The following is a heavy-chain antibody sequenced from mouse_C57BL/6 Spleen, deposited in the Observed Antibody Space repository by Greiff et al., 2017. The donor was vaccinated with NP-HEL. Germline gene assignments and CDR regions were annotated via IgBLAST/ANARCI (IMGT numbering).Heavy chain of an antibody. CDR1: GFTFSDYG. Sequence: EVQGVESGGGLVKPGGSLKLSCAASGFTFSDYGMHWVRQAPEKGLEWVAYISSGSSTIYYADTVKGRFTISRDNAKNTLFLQMTSLRSEDTAMYYCARTQLGRDYAMDYWGQGTSVTVSS. CDR3: ARTQLGRDYAMDY. CDR2: ISSGSSTI. V-gene: IGHV5-17*01. D-gene: IGHD4-1*02. J-gene: IGHJ4*01.